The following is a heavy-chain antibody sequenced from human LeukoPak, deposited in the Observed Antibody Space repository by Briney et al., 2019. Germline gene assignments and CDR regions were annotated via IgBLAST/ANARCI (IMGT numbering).Heavy chain of an antibody. D-gene: IGHD3-16*01. J-gene: IGHJ3*02. V-gene: IGHV4-39*07. CDR3: ARVLGGGAFDI. CDR2: IYYSGST. CDR1: GGSISSSSYY. Sequence: PSETLSLTCTVSGGSISSSSYYWGWIRQPPGKGLEWIGSIYYSGSTYYNPSLKSRVTISVDTSKNQFSLKLSSVTAADTAVYYCARVLGGGAFDIWGQGTMVTVSS.